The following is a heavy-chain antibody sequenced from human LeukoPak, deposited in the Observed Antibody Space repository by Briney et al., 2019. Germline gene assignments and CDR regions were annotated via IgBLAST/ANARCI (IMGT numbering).Heavy chain of an antibody. D-gene: IGHD2-2*01. CDR2: IIPILGMA. Sequence: GASVKVSCKASRGTFSSYAISWVRQAPGQGLEWMGRIIPILGMANYAQKFQGRVTITADKSTSTAYMELSSLRSEDTAVYYCARDPQTIVVVPAAPPYYYYGMDVWGQGTTVTVSS. J-gene: IGHJ6*02. CDR1: RGTFSSYA. CDR3: ARDPQTIVVVPAAPPYYYYGMDV. V-gene: IGHV1-69*04.